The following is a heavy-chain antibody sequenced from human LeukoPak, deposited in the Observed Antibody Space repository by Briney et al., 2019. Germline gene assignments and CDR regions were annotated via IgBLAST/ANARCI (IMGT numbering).Heavy chain of an antibody. CDR2: MNPNSGNT. J-gene: IGHJ3*02. Sequence: ASVKVSCKASGYTFTSYDINWVRQATGQGLEWMGLMNPNSGNTGYAQKFQGRVTMTRNTSISTAYMELSSLRSEDTAVYYCARGFSDILTGYQNEDAFDIWGQGTMVTVSS. CDR3: ARGFSDILTGYQNEDAFDI. CDR1: GYTFTSYD. V-gene: IGHV1-8*01. D-gene: IGHD3-9*01.